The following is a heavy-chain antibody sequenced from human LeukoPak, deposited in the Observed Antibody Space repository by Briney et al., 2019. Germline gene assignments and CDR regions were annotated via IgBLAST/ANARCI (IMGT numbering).Heavy chain of an antibody. CDR3: ARAYDSSGYYSGY. J-gene: IGHJ4*02. D-gene: IGHD3-22*01. CDR2: ISGSGGST. Sequence: GGSLRLSCAASGFTFSSYGMSWVRQAPGKGLEWVSAISGSGGSTYYADSVKGRFTISRDNSKNTLYLQMNSLRAEDTAVYYCARAYDSSGYYSGYWGQGTLVTVSS. V-gene: IGHV3-23*01. CDR1: GFTFSSYG.